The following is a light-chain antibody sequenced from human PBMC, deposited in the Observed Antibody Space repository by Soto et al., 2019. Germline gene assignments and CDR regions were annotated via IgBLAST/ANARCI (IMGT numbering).Light chain of an antibody. J-gene: IGLJ1*01. Sequence: QSVLTQPASVSGSPGQSITISCTGTSSDVGGYNYVSWYQQHQGKAPKFMIYDVSNRPSGASNRFSVSKSGNTASLTISALPAEDEADYYCCPSTTSNGRQIVFGTGTKVT. CDR3: CPSTTSNGRQIV. CDR2: DVS. CDR1: SSDVGGYNY. V-gene: IGLV2-14*01.